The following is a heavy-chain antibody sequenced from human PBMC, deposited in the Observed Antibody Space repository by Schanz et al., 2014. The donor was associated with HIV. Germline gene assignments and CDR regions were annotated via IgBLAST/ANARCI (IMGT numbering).Heavy chain of an antibody. Sequence: QVQLVESGGGVVQPGRSLRLSCAASGFNINSYGLHWARQAPGKGLEWVADIWYDGNTKFYGDSVKGRFTISRDNSKNTLSLQMNSLRAEDTAVYYCARNWGWGFDFGGQGTLVTVSS. D-gene: IGHD7-27*01. V-gene: IGHV3-33*01. CDR3: ARNWGWGFDF. CDR2: IWYDGNTK. J-gene: IGHJ4*02. CDR1: GFNINSYG.